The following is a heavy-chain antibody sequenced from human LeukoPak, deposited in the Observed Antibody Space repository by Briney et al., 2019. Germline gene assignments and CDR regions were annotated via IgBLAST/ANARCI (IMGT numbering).Heavy chain of an antibody. CDR2: IHGGGSTK. J-gene: IGHJ4*02. CDR1: GFMFRSYV. Sequence: GGWLRLSCAASGFMFRSYVMSWVRQAPGKRLECVPAIHGGGSTKSYADSVKGRFTISRDNSKDTLYLQMNSLRAEDTAVYYCARGVAVSSRIAAVWGQGTRVTVSS. V-gene: IGHV3-23*01. CDR3: ARGVAVSSRIAAV. D-gene: IGHD6-13*01.